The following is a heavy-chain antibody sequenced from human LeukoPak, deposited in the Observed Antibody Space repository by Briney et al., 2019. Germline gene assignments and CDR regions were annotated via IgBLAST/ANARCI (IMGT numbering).Heavy chain of an antibody. CDR1: GFTFGDYA. Sequence: GGSLRLSCTASGFTFGDYAMSWFRQAPGKGLEWVGFIRSKAYGGTTEYAASVKGRFTISRDDSKSIAYLQMNSLRAEDTAVYYCAKDRIAAPAAGEGFDPWGQGTLVTVSS. D-gene: IGHD6-13*01. CDR3: AKDRIAAPAAGEGFDP. J-gene: IGHJ5*02. V-gene: IGHV3-49*03. CDR2: IRSKAYGGTT.